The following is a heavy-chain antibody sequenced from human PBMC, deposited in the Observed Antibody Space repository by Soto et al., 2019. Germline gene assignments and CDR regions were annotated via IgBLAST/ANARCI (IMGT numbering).Heavy chain of an antibody. Sequence: PSETLSLTCTVSGGSISSYYWSWIRQPPGKGLEWIGYIYYSGSTNYNPSLKSRVTISVDTSKNQFSLKLSSVTAADTAVYYCARDRSVAVAGTNWFDPWGQGTLVTV. D-gene: IGHD6-19*01. J-gene: IGHJ5*02. CDR2: IYYSGST. CDR1: GGSISSYY. CDR3: ARDRSVAVAGTNWFDP. V-gene: IGHV4-59*01.